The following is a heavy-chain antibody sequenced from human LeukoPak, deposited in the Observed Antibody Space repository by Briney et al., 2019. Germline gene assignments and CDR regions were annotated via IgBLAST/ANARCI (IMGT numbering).Heavy chain of an antibody. CDR3: ARGRYPHYYGMDV. V-gene: IGHV4-34*01. CDR2: INHSGST. CDR1: GGSFSGYY. J-gene: IGHJ6*04. Sequence: SETLSLTCAVYGGSFSGYYWSWIRQPPGKGLEWIGEINHSGSTNYDPCLKSRVTISVDTSRNQFSLKLSSVTAADTAVYYCARGRYPHYYGMDVWGKGTTVTVSS. D-gene: IGHD1-26*01.